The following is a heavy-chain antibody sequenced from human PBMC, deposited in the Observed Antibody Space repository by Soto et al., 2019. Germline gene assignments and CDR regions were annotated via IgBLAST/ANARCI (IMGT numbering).Heavy chain of an antibody. CDR1: GGSFSGYY. CDR2: INHSGST. CDR3: AEGNYYDSSGPDYYYYYGMDV. D-gene: IGHD3-22*01. J-gene: IGHJ6*02. V-gene: IGHV4-34*01. Sequence: NPSETLSLTCAVYGGSFSGYYWSWIRQPPGKGLEWIGEINHSGSTNYNPSLKSRVTISVDTSKNQFSLKLSSVTAADTAVYYCAEGNYYDSSGPDYYYYYGMDVWGQGTTVTVSS.